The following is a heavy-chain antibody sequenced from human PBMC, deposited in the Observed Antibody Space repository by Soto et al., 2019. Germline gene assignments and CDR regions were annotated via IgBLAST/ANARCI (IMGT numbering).Heavy chain of an antibody. J-gene: IGHJ4*02. CDR3: ARASLLGYSSSWYEGGGYFDY. Sequence: ASVKVSCKASGGTFSSYAISWVRQAPGQGLEWMGGIIPIFGTANYAQKFQGRVTITADESTGTAYMELSSLRSEDTAVYYCARASLLGYSSSWYEGGGYFDYWGQGTLVTVSS. CDR2: IIPIFGTA. D-gene: IGHD6-13*01. V-gene: IGHV1-69*13. CDR1: GGTFSSYA.